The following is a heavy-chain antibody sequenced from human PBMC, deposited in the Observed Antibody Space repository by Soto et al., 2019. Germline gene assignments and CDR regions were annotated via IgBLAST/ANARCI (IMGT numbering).Heavy chain of an antibody. J-gene: IGHJ6*02. Sequence: QVQLVESGGGVVQPGRSLRLSCAASGFTFSSYGMHWVRQAPGKGLEWVAVIWYDGSNKYYADSVKGRFTISRDNSKNTLYLQMNSLRAEDTAVYYCARDRGVGGKNYYYGMDVWGQGTTVTVSS. CDR2: IWYDGSNK. D-gene: IGHD3-16*01. V-gene: IGHV3-33*01. CDR1: GFTFSSYG. CDR3: ARDRGVGGKNYYYGMDV.